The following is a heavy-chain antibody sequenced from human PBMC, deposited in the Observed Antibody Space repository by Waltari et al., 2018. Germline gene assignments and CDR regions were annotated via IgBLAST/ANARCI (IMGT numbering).Heavy chain of an antibody. D-gene: IGHD6-19*01. CDR2: ISSSSSTI. CDR1: GFTFSSYS. V-gene: IGHV3-48*04. J-gene: IGHJ4*02. Sequence: EVQLVESGGGLVQPGGSLRLSCAASGFTFSSYSMNWVRQAPGKGLEWVSYISSSSSTIYYADSVKGRFTISRDNAKNSLYLQMNSLRAEDTAVYYCARRESSGWSHFDYWGQGTLVTVSS. CDR3: ARRESSGWSHFDY.